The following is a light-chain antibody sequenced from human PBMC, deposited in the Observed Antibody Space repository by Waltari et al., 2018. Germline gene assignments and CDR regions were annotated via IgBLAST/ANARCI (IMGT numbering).Light chain of an antibody. CDR2: GNE. J-gene: IGLJ1*01. V-gene: IGLV1-47*01. Sequence: QSVLTQPPSASGTPGQRVPISCSGSNSNIGANFVSWYRQFPGTSPKLLIYGNEKGPPGVPDRFSGSKSGSSASLVISGLRSEDEADYYCAAWDDTLSGHSVFGTGTKVTVL. CDR1: NSNIGANF. CDR3: AAWDDTLSGHSV.